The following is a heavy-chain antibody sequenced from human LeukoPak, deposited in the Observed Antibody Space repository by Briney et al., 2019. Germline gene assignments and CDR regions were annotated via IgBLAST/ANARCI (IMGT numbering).Heavy chain of an antibody. J-gene: IGHJ4*02. CDR1: GASISSYY. V-gene: IGHV4-59*01. CDR2: IYYSGST. Sequence: SETLSLTCAVSGASISSYYWSWIRQPPGKGLEWIGSIYYSGSTNYNPSLKSRVTISLDTSMNQFSLKLSSVTAADTAVYFCARLVRTYYYDSSGYYWDYWGQGTLVTVSS. D-gene: IGHD3-22*01. CDR3: ARLVRTYYYDSSGYYWDY.